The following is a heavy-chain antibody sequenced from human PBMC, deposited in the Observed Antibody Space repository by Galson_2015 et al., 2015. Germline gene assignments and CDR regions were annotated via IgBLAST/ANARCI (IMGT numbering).Heavy chain of an antibody. CDR2: VYPGDSDT. J-gene: IGHJ6*03. V-gene: IGHV5-51*01. CDR3: ARHVGPHREENYMDV. D-gene: IGHD1-26*01. CDR1: GYSFPSYW. Sequence: QSGAEVKKPGESLKISCKGSGYSFPSYWIGWVRQMPGRGLEWMGIVYPGDSDTRYSPSFQGQVTISADKSISTAYLQWSSLKASDTAIYYCARHVGPHREENYMDVWGKGTTVTVSS.